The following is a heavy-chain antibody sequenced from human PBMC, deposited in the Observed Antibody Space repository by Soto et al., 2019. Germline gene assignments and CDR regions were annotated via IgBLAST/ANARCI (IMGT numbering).Heavy chain of an antibody. CDR3: ARAPNYGDYKYYFDY. Sequence: SETLSLTCTVSGGSISSGGYYWSWIRQHPGKGLEWIGYIYYSGSTYYNPSLKSRVTISVDTSKNQFSLKLSSVTAADTAVYYCARAPNYGDYKYYFDYWGQGTLVTVSS. CDR2: IYYSGST. CDR1: GGSISSGGYY. V-gene: IGHV4-31*03. D-gene: IGHD4-17*01. J-gene: IGHJ4*02.